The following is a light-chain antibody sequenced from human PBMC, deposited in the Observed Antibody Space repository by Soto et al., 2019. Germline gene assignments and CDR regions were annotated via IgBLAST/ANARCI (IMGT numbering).Light chain of an antibody. J-gene: IGKJ5*01. CDR3: HQYGSSPPVT. Sequence: EIVLTQSPATLSLSPGERATLSCRASQSVISSLAWYQQKPGQAPRLLIYGASSRATGIPDRFSGSGSGTDFTLTISRLEPEDFAMYYCHQYGSSPPVTFGQGTRLEIK. CDR1: QSVISS. V-gene: IGKV3-20*01. CDR2: GAS.